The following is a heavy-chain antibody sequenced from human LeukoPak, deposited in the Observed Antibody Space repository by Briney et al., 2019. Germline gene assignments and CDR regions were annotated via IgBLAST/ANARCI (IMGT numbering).Heavy chain of an antibody. D-gene: IGHD6-19*01. Sequence: SQTLSLTCAISGDSVSSANTAWNWIRQSPSRGLEWLGRTYYRSKWYTDYAVSVKSRIIINPDTSKNQFSLRLNSLTPEDTAFYYCASGWGFDFWGQGTLVTVSS. V-gene: IGHV6-1*01. J-gene: IGHJ4*02. CDR2: TYYRSKWYT. CDR1: GDSVSSANTA. CDR3: ASGWGFDF.